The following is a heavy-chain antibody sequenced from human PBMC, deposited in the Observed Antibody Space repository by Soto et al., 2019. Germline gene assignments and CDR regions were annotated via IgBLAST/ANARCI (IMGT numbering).Heavy chain of an antibody. CDR3: ATXXDNTVYYFDY. CDR2: ISDDGGNK. CDR1: GFAFSIYA. V-gene: IGHV3-30-3*01. J-gene: IGHJ4*02. Sequence: QVQLVXSGGGVGQPGRSLRVSCAASGFAFSIYAMHWVRQAPGKGLEWVAVISDDGGNKYYADSVKGRFTXXXXXSKXXXXXXXXXXXAXDTXIYYCATXXDNTVYYFDYWGQGTLVXVSS. D-gene: IGHD3-22*01.